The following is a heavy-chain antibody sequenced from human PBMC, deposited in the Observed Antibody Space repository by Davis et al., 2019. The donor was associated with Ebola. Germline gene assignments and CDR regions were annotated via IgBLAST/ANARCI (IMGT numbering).Heavy chain of an antibody. CDR2: ISVYNGNT. CDR1: GYTFTSYG. CDR3: ARGAQWLGMPFDY. Sequence: ASVKVSCKASGYTFTSYGISWVRQASGQGPEWMGWISVYNGNTHYIQKFQGRVTMTTDTSTSTAYMELRDLRSDDTALYYCARGAQWLGMPFDYWGQGTLVTVSS. J-gene: IGHJ4*02. V-gene: IGHV1-18*04. D-gene: IGHD6-19*01.